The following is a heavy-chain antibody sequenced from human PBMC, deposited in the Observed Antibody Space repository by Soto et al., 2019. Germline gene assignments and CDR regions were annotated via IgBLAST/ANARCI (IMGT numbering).Heavy chain of an antibody. CDR2: IIPILGIA. J-gene: IGHJ3*02. Sequence: GASVKVSCKASGGTFSSYTISWVRQAPGQGLEWMGRIIPILGIANYAQKFQGRVTITADKSTSTAYMELSSLRSEDTDVYYCAKGYHRGRINDAFDIWGQGTMVTVSS. D-gene: IGHD2-15*01. CDR3: AKGYHRGRINDAFDI. CDR1: GGTFSSYT. V-gene: IGHV1-69*02.